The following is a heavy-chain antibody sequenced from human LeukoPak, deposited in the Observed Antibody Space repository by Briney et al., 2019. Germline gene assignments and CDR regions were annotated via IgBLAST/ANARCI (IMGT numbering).Heavy chain of an antibody. Sequence: SETLSLTCTVSGVSISSYYWSWIRQPPGKGLEWIGYIYHSGSTNYNPSLKSRVTISVDKSKNQFSLKLSSVTAADTAVYYCARSSIAVAGTYWFDPWGQGTLVTVSS. CDR2: IYHSGST. CDR3: ARSSIAVAGTYWFDP. CDR1: GVSISSYY. V-gene: IGHV4-59*12. D-gene: IGHD6-19*01. J-gene: IGHJ5*02.